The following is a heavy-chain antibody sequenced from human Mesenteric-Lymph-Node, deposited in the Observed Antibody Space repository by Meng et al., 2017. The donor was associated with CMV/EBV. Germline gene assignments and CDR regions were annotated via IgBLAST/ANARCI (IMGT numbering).Heavy chain of an antibody. Sequence: SLRLSCAASGLTFSDHNMNWVRQAPGKGLEWVGHARSKANSYTTEYAASVEGRFTISRENSQNSVYLQMNSLKTEDTAVYFCYTGGYWGPGTLVTVSS. CDR1: GLTFSDHN. CDR2: ARSKANSYTT. CDR3: YTGGY. J-gene: IGHJ4*02. D-gene: IGHD1-26*01. V-gene: IGHV3-72*01.